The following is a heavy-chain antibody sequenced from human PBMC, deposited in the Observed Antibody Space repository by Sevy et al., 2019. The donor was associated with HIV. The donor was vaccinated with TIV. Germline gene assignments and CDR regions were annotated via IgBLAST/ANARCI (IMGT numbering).Heavy chain of an antibody. V-gene: IGHV1-46*01. CDR1: GYTLTSHY. CDR3: ASLAAASGLDYMDV. J-gene: IGHJ6*03. CDR2: SNPSGGYT. D-gene: IGHD6-13*01. Sequence: ASVKVSCKASGYTLTSHYMLWVRQAPGQGLEWMGISNPSGGYTRYAQKFQGRVIMTRDTSTSTAYMELSSLRSDDTAVYYCASLAAASGLDYMDVWGKGTTVTVSS.